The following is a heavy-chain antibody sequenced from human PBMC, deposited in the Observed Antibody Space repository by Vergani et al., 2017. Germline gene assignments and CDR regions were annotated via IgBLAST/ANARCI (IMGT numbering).Heavy chain of an antibody. CDR3: ARAERVGATTSAFDI. D-gene: IGHD1-26*01. J-gene: IGHJ3*02. CDR2: INPNSGGT. CDR1: GYTFTGYY. Sequence: QVQLVQSGAEVKKPGASVKVSCKASGYTFTGYYMHWVRQAPGQGLEWMGWINPNSGGTNYAQKFQGRVTMTRDTSISTAYMELSRLRSDDTAVYYCARAERVGATTSAFDIWGQGTMVTVSS. V-gene: IGHV1-2*02.